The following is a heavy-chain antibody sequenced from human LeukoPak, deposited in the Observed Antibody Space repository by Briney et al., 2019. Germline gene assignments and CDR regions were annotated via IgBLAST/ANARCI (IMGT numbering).Heavy chain of an antibody. V-gene: IGHV3-23*01. Sequence: PGGSLRLSCAASGFAFGSYATYWVRQAPGKGLEWVSGIFGSGGSAHYADSVKGRFTISRDNSKNTVYLEMNSLRAEDTAVYYCAKTTVGYSSGRFPGWPADYWGQGTLVTVSS. D-gene: IGHD6-19*01. CDR2: IFGSGGSA. CDR3: AKTTVGYSSGRFPGWPADY. CDR1: GFAFGSYA. J-gene: IGHJ4*02.